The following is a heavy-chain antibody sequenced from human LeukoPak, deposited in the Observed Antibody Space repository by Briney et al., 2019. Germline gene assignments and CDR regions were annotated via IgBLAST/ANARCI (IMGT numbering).Heavy chain of an antibody. J-gene: IGHJ4*02. CDR1: GYTFTNYG. CDR2: ISAYNGNT. CDR3: ARGGYSGSYNDY. Sequence: ASVKISCKASGYTFTNYGISWVRQAPGQGLEWMGWISAYNGNTNYAQKLQGRVTMTTDTSTSTAYMELRSLRSDDTAAYYCARGGYSGSYNDYWGQGTLVTVSS. D-gene: IGHD1-26*01. V-gene: IGHV1-18*04.